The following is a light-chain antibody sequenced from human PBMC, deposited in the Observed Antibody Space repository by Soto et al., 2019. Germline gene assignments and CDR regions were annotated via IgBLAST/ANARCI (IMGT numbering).Light chain of an antibody. CDR3: GTWDSSLSAGV. CDR2: DNN. Sequence: QSVLTQPPSVSAAPRQKVTISCSGSSSNIENNYVSWYQQLPGTAPKLLIYDNNKRPSGIPGRFSGSKSGTSATLGITGLQTGDEADYYCGTWDSSLSAGVFGGGTKVTVL. J-gene: IGLJ3*02. CDR1: SSNIENNY. V-gene: IGLV1-51*01.